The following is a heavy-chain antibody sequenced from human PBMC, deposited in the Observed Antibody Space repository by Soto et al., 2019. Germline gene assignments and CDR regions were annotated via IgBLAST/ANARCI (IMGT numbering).Heavy chain of an antibody. CDR3: AREHYSSGWYEDYYYGMDV. J-gene: IGHJ6*02. Sequence: PGGSLRLSCASSGFTFSSYGMHLVRQAPGKGLEWVAVIWYDGSNKYYADSVKGRFTISRDNSKNTLYLQMNSLRAEDTAVYYCAREHYSSGWYEDYYYGMDVWGQGTTVTVSS. CDR1: GFTFSSYG. V-gene: IGHV3-33*01. D-gene: IGHD6-19*01. CDR2: IWYDGSNK.